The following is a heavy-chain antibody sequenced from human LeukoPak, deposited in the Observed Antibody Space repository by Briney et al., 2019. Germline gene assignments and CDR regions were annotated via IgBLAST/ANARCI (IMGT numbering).Heavy chain of an antibody. CDR1: GYTFTGYY. D-gene: IGHD2-8*01. CDR2: INPNSGGT. CDR3: AVVYAISHYYFDY. Sequence: ASVKVSCKASGYTFTGYYMHWVRQAPGQGLEWMGWINPNSGGTNYAQKFQGRVTMTRDTSTSTVYMELSSLRSEDTAVYYCAVVYAISHYYFDYWGQGTLVTVSS. V-gene: IGHV1-2*02. J-gene: IGHJ4*02.